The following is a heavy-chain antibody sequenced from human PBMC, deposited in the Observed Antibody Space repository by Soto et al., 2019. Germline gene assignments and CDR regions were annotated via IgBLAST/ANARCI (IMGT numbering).Heavy chain of an antibody. V-gene: IGHV2-5*02. CDR2: IYWDDDK. CDR1: GFSLSTSGVG. CDR3: AHRLSPLRDYYDSSGPFDY. J-gene: IGHJ4*02. Sequence: QITLKESGPPLVKPTQTLTLTCTFSGFSLSTSGVGVGWIRQPPGKALEWLALIYWDDDKRYSPSLKSRLTITKDTSKNQVVLTMTNMDPVDTATYYCAHRLSPLRDYYDSSGPFDYWGQGTLVTVSS. D-gene: IGHD3-22*01.